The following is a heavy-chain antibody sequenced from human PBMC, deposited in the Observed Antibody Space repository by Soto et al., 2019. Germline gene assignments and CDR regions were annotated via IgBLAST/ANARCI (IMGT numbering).Heavy chain of an antibody. J-gene: IGHJ6*02. CDR1: GFTFDDYA. CDR3: ANALEGQYYYRMDV. CDR2: ISWNGGSM. Sequence: GGSLRLSCAASGFTFDDYAMHWVRQAPGKGLEWVSGISWNGGSMGYADSVKGRFTISRDNAKNSLYLQMNSLRAEDTALYYCANALEGQYYYRMDVWGQGTTVTVSS. V-gene: IGHV3-9*01.